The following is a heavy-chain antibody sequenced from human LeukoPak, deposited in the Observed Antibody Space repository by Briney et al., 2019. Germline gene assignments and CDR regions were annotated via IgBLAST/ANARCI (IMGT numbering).Heavy chain of an antibody. V-gene: IGHV3-23*01. D-gene: IGHD3-9*01. Sequence: GGSLRLSCAASRFTFKNYAMGWVRQAPGKGLEWVSAIRGGGDSTAYADSVKGRFTISRDNAKNSLYLQMNSLRAEDTAVYYCARDILTSSQSRYQHWGQGTLVTVSS. J-gene: IGHJ1*01. CDR3: ARDILTSSQSRYQH. CDR2: IRGGGDST. CDR1: RFTFKNYA.